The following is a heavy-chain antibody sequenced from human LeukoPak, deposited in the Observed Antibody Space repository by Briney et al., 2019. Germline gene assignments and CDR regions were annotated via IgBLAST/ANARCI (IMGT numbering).Heavy chain of an antibody. Sequence: SETLSLTCAVYGGSFSAYYWTWIRQPPGKGLEWIGEINHTGSTSYNPSLKSRVSISVDMSRNQFSLKLYSVTAADTAVYYCARNNIVVVVAATIRLDPWGQGTLVTVSS. CDR3: ARNNIVVVVAATIRLDP. CDR1: GGSFSAYY. D-gene: IGHD2-15*01. J-gene: IGHJ5*02. V-gene: IGHV4-34*01. CDR2: INHTGST.